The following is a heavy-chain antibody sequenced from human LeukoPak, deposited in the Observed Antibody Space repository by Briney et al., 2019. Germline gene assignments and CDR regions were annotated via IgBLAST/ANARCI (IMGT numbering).Heavy chain of an antibody. CDR3: ARDEYNGYFEY. J-gene: IGHJ4*02. CDR1: GFTFSRYW. CDR2: IKEDGSDK. D-gene: IGHD1-26*01. V-gene: IGHV3-7*01. Sequence: GGSLRLSCAASGFTFSRYWMSWVRQAPGKGLEWVANIKEDGSDKYYVGSMKDRFTISRDSAKSSLYLQMNNLRVDDTAVYYCARDEYNGYFEYWGQGTLVTVSS.